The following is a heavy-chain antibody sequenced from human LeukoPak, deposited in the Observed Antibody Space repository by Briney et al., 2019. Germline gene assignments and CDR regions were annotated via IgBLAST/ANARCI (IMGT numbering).Heavy chain of an antibody. CDR2: INAGNGNT. D-gene: IGHD2-2*01. CDR1: GYTFTSYA. J-gene: IGHJ4*02. CDR3: ARGNCSSTSCYPDY. V-gene: IGHV1-3*01. Sequence: ASVKVSCKASGYTFTSYAMHWVRQAPGQRLEWMGWINAGNGNTKYSQKFQGRVTITRDTSASTAYMELSRLRSDDTAVYYCARGNCSSTSCYPDYWGQGTLVTVSS.